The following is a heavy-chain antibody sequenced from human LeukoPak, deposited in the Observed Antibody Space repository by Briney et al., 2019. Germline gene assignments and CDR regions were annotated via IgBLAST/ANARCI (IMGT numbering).Heavy chain of an antibody. CDR2: ISSNSSTI. CDR1: GFTFINYN. CDR3: ARDRSTLYQGAFDI. V-gene: IGHV3-48*04. D-gene: IGHD2-2*01. J-gene: IGHJ3*02. Sequence: GGSLRLSCAASGFTFINYNMNWVRQAPGKGLEWVSYISSNSSTIYYADSVKGRFTISRDNAKNSLYLQMNSLRAEDTAVYYCARDRSTLYQGAFDIWGQGTMVTVSS.